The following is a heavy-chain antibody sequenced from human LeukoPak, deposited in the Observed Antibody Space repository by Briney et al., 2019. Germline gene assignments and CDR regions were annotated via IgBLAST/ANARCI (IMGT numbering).Heavy chain of an antibody. V-gene: IGHV1-46*04. D-gene: IGHD1-26*01. CDR3: ARDGGSYLNY. CDR1: GYIFTNYY. J-gene: IGHJ4*02. Sequence: ASVKVSCKATGYIFTNYYIYWVRQAPGQGLEWVGIINPSGGSTSYTQKLQGRVTMTRDMSTSTVYVELSSLRSEDTAVYYCARDGGSYLNYWGQGTLVTVSS. CDR2: INPSGGST.